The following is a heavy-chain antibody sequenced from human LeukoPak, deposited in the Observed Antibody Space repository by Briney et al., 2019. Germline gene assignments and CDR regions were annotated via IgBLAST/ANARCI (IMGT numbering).Heavy chain of an antibody. Sequence: GGSLRLSCAASGFSFSSYWMHWVRQAPGKGLVWVARISPDGSSALSADSVRGRFTISRDNADNTLYLQLNSLRAEDTAVYYCAGAPSYCSGGSCYKWAFDIWGQGTMVTVSS. V-gene: IGHV3-74*03. D-gene: IGHD2-15*01. J-gene: IGHJ3*02. CDR1: GFSFSSYW. CDR2: ISPDGSSA. CDR3: AGAPSYCSGGSCYKWAFDI.